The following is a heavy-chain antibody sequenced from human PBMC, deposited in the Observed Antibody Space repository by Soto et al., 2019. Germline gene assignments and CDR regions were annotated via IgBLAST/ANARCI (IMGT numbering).Heavy chain of an antibody. CDR2: IIPIFGTA. CDR1: GGTFSSYA. J-gene: IGHJ6*02. CDR3: AEGPISGYSNYYYCMDV. D-gene: IGHD3-22*01. V-gene: IGHV1-69*13. Sequence: SVKVSCKASGGTFSSYAISWVRQAPGQGLEWMGGIIPIFGTANYTQKFQGRVTITADESTSTAYMELSSLRSEDTAVYYCAEGPISGYSNYYYCMDVWAQGTTLTLSS.